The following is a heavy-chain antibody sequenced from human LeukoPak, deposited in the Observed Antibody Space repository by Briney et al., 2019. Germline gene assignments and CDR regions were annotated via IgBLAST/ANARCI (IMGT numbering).Heavy chain of an antibody. D-gene: IGHD3-10*01. CDR2: MNPDSGNT. V-gene: IGHV1-8*01. CDR1: GYTFISYD. CDR3: ARVVSTNPYGSGSFPNWFDP. Sequence: GASVKVSCKASGYTFISYDINWVRQATGQGLEWMGWMNPDSGNTGYAQKFQGRVTMTRNTSISTAYMELSSLRSEDTAVYYCARVVSTNPYGSGSFPNWFDPWGQGTLVTVSS. J-gene: IGHJ5*02.